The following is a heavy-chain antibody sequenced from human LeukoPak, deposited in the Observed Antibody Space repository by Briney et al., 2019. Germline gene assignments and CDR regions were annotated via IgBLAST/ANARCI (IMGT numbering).Heavy chain of an antibody. CDR2: ISSSSTYI. Sequence: PGGSLRLSCEASGFIFRDYSIAWVRQAPGRGLEWVSSISSSSTYIYYGDSVKGRFTISRDNAKKTLFLQVNRLRAEDAALYYCARLSEDDYVWGSYRRSYFDLWGRGTLVTVSS. D-gene: IGHD3-16*02. CDR1: GFIFRDYS. J-gene: IGHJ4*02. CDR3: ARLSEDDYVWGSYRRSYFDL. V-gene: IGHV3-21*01.